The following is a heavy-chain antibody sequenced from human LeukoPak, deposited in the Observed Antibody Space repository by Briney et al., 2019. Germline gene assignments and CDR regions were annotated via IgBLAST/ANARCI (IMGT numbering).Heavy chain of an antibody. D-gene: IGHD3-3*01. Sequence: ASVKVSCKVSGYTLTELSMHWVRQAPGKGLEWMGGFDPEDGETIYAQKFQGRVTMTEDTSTDTAYMELSSLRSEDTAVYYCATVLRFLESFDPWGQGTLVTVSS. CDR2: FDPEDGET. CDR3: ATVLRFLESFDP. CDR1: GYTLTELS. V-gene: IGHV1-24*01. J-gene: IGHJ5*02.